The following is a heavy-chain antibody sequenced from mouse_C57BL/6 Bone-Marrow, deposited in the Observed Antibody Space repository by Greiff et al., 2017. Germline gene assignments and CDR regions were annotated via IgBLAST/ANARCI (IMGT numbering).Heavy chain of an antibody. J-gene: IGHJ2*01. CDR2: IDPEDGET. D-gene: IGHD1-1*01. Sequence: EVQLQQSGAELVKPGASVKLSCTASGFNIKDYYIHWVKQRTEQGLEWIGRIDPEDGETKYAPKFQDKATITADTSANTAYLQLSSLTSEDTAVYYSTRSLIYYGTNYWGQGTTLTDSS. CDR1: GFNIKDYY. V-gene: IGHV14-2*01. CDR3: TRSLIYYGTNY.